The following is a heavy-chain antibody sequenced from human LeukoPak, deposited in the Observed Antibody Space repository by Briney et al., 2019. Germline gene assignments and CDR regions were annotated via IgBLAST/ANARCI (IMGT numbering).Heavy chain of an antibody. Sequence: SETLSLTCAVYGGSFSGYYWSWIRQPPGKGLEWIGEINYSGSTNYNPSLKSRVTISVDTSKNQFSLKLSSVTAADTAVYYCATPQTVGATKAFGYWGQGTLVTVSS. V-gene: IGHV4-34*01. CDR2: INYSGST. D-gene: IGHD1-26*01. CDR3: ATPQTVGATKAFGY. J-gene: IGHJ4*02. CDR1: GGSFSGYY.